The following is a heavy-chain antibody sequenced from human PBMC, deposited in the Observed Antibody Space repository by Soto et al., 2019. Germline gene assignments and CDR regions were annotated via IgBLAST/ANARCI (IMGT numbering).Heavy chain of an antibody. CDR2: ISGSGGTT. Sequence: EAQLLESGGGLVQPGGSLRLSCAASGFTFRNYAMSWARQAPGKGLEWVSAISGSGGTTHYTDSVKGRFTISRDNSMSRVFLQMKGLRVEDTALYYCAKNTFGGLPSDGIDVWGQGTAVTVSS. J-gene: IGHJ6*02. CDR3: AKNTFGGLPSDGIDV. CDR1: GFTFRNYA. V-gene: IGHV3-23*01. D-gene: IGHD3-16*01.